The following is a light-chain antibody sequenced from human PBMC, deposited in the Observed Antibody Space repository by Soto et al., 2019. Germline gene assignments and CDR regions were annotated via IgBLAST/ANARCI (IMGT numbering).Light chain of an antibody. Sequence: DIQMTQSPSSLSASVGDRVTITCRASQGMSHYVAWYQQKAGKVPELLIYAASTLQSGVPSRFSGSGYGTDFTLTISSLQPEDVATYFCQRYNGAPWTFGQGTKVEIK. V-gene: IGKV1-27*01. CDR1: QGMSHY. J-gene: IGKJ1*01. CDR3: QRYNGAPWT. CDR2: AAS.